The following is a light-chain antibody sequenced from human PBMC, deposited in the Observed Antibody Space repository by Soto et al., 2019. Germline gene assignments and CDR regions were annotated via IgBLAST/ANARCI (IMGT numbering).Light chain of an antibody. CDR2: VAS. CDR3: QQYNKWPLS. V-gene: IGKV3D-15*01. J-gene: IGKJ4*01. Sequence: EIVMTQAPATLSLSPGERATLSCRASQSVSSNLAWYQQKPGQAPRLLIYVASTRATGIPARFSGSGSGREFTLTIISLQSEDFAVYYCQQYNKWPLSFGGGTKVEIK. CDR1: QSVSSN.